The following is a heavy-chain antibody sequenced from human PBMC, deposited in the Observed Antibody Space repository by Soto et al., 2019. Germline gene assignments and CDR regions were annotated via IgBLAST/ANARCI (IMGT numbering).Heavy chain of an antibody. D-gene: IGHD1-26*01. CDR3: ARLVGTRAFDI. J-gene: IGHJ3*02. V-gene: IGHV4-34*01. CDR2: INHSGGT. CDR1: GGSFSDYY. Sequence: QVQLQQWGAGLLKPSETLSLICAVYGGSFSDYYWSWILQPPGKGLEWIGEINHSGGTYYNPSLKSRVTISVDTSTNQFSLKLSSVTAADTAVYYCARLVGTRAFDIWGQGTMVTVSS.